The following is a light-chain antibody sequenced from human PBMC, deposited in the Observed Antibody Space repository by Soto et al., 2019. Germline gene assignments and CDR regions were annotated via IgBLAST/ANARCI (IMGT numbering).Light chain of an antibody. Sequence: DIQMTQSPSTLSASVGDRVTITCRASQSISSWLAWYQQKPGKAPKILIYDASSLESGVPSRFSGSGSGTEFTLTISSLQPYDFATYYCQQYKSYSWTFGQGTKVEIK. J-gene: IGKJ1*01. CDR2: DAS. CDR1: QSISSW. V-gene: IGKV1-5*01. CDR3: QQYKSYSWT.